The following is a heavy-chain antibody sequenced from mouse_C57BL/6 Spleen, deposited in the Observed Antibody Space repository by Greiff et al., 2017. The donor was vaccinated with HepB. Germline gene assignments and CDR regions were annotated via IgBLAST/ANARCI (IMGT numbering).Heavy chain of an antibody. D-gene: IGHD1-1*01. CDR2: ISSGGDYI. V-gene: IGHV5-9-1*02. CDR1: GFTFSSYA. Sequence: DVMLVESGEGLVKPGGSLKLSCAASGFTFSSYAMSWVRQTPEKRLEWVAYISSGGDYIYYADTVKGRFTISRDNARNTPYLQMSSLKSEDTAMYYCTRDSGSSYGAMDYWGQGTSVTVSS. J-gene: IGHJ4*01. CDR3: TRDSGSSYGAMDY.